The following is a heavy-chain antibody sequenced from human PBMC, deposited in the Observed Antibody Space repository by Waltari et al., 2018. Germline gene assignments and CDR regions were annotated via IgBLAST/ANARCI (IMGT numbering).Heavy chain of an antibody. CDR1: GYTLTELS. V-gene: IGHV1-24*01. J-gene: IGHJ3*02. CDR3: ATAPWCSGGSCYPDAFDI. Sequence: QVQLVQSGAEVKKPGASVKVSCKVSGYTLTELSMHWVRQAPGKGLEWMGGVEPEEGETSYAQKFQGRVTMTEDTSTDTAYMELSSLRSEDTAVEYCATAPWCSGGSCYPDAFDIWGQGTMVTVSS. D-gene: IGHD2-15*01. CDR2: VEPEEGET.